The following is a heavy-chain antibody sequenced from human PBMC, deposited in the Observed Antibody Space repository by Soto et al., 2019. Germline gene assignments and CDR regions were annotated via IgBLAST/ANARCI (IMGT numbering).Heavy chain of an antibody. J-gene: IGHJ5*02. D-gene: IGHD3-3*01. V-gene: IGHV3-7*01. CDR3: VRDYPTNYDFWSGSHPRHKYNWFDP. CDR1: GFTFSRYW. Sequence: GGSLRLSCAASGFTFSRYWMSWVRQAPGKAREWGAKIKQDGSEKYYVDSVKGRFTISRDNAKNSLYLQMTSLRAEDTAVYYCVRDYPTNYDFWSGSHPRHKYNWFDPWGQGTLVTVSS. CDR2: IKQDGSEK.